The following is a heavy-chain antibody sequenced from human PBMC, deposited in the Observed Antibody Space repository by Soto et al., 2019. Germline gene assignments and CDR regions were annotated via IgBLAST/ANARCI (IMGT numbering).Heavy chain of an antibody. CDR1: GDTFTTYT. CDR2: ITPILGRR. J-gene: IGHJ4*02. V-gene: IGHV1-69*01. Sequence: QVQLVQSGAAVKRPGSSVKVSCKTSGDTFTTYTFTWVRQAPGQGLEWMGRITPILGRRHYALKFQDSITINADESTPRVQMELSSLRSENTDVYSCASPQAVADVEQWGQGTLDTVTA. D-gene: IGHD6-19*01. CDR3: ASPQAVADVEQ.